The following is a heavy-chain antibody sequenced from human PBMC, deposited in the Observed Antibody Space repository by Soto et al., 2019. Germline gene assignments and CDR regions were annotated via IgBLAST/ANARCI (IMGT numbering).Heavy chain of an antibody. V-gene: IGHV3-33*01. CDR3: ATTGPY. J-gene: IGHJ4*02. Sequence: QVQLVESGGGVVQPGRSLRLSCAASGFTFSSYGMHWVRQAPGKGLEWVAVIWFDGSNKFYADSVKGRFTISRDNSKKTVSLQMNSLRDKDSAAYYCATTGPYWGQGTLVTVSS. CDR1: GFTFSSYG. CDR2: IWFDGSNK.